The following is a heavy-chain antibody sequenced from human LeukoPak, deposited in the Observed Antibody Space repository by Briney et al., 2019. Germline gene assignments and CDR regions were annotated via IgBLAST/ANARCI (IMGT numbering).Heavy chain of an antibody. Sequence: PGGSLRLSCAASGFSFDGYDMSWVRQAPGKGLEWVSGINWNGGSTGYADSVKGRFTISRDNAKNSLYLQMSSLRAEDTALYYCAREEGGYFDYWGQGTLVTVSS. D-gene: IGHD3-16*01. CDR1: GFSFDGYD. J-gene: IGHJ4*02. CDR3: AREEGGYFDY. CDR2: INWNGGST. V-gene: IGHV3-20*04.